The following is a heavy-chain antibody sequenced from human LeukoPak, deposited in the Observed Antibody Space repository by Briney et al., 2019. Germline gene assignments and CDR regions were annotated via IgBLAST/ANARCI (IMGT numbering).Heavy chain of an antibody. CDR1: GGSFSGYY. J-gene: IGHJ4*02. CDR2: INHRGST. D-gene: IGHD3-22*01. Sequence: SETLSLTCAVYGGSFSGYYWSWIRQPPGKGLEWVGEINHRGSTNYNPSLKSRVTISVDTSKNQFSLKLSSVTAPDTAVSYCARGLLGYYDSRGYLDYWGQGTLVTVSS. V-gene: IGHV4-34*01. CDR3: ARGLLGYYDSRGYLDY.